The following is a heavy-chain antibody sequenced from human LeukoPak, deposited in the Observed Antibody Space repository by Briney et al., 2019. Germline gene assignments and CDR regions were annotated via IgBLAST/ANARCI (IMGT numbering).Heavy chain of an antibody. CDR3: ARANYYDSSGYLDYFDY. CDR2: IYTSGST. J-gene: IGHJ4*02. Sequence: PSETLSLTCAVYGGSFSGYYWSWIRQPAGKGLEWIGRIYTSGSTNYNPSLKSRVTMSVDTSKNQFSLKLSSVTAADTAVYYCARANYYDSSGYLDYFDYWGQGTLVTVSS. D-gene: IGHD3-22*01. V-gene: IGHV4-59*10. CDR1: GGSFSGYY.